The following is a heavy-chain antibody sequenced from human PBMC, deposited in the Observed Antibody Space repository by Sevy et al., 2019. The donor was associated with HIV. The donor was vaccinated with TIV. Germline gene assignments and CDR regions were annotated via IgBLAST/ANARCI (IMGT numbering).Heavy chain of an antibody. CDR2: IWYDGNNQ. CDR1: GFAFSDYG. J-gene: IGHJ4*02. D-gene: IGHD4-17*01. CDR3: ARDPRIFGDYLLTYFDY. V-gene: IGHV3-33*01. Sequence: GGSLRLSCVASGFAFSDYGMHWVRQAPGKGLEWVAVIWYDGNNQHYADSVRRRFTISRDNSKNTLYLQLSSLRAEDTAVYYCARDPRIFGDYLLTYFDYWGQGVLVTVSS.